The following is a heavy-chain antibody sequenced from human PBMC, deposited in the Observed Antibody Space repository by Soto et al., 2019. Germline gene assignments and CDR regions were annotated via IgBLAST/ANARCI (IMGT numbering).Heavy chain of an antibody. J-gene: IGHJ4*02. V-gene: IGHV3-23*01. D-gene: IGHD3-10*01. CDR1: GFTFSSYA. CDR3: AKVLWFGELLLTPFDY. Sequence: GGSLRLSCAASGFTFSSYAMSWVRQAPGKGLEWVSAISGSGGSTYYADSVKGRFTISRDNSKNTLYLQMNSLRAEDTAVYYCAKVLWFGELLLTPFDYWGQGTLVTVS. CDR2: ISGSGGST.